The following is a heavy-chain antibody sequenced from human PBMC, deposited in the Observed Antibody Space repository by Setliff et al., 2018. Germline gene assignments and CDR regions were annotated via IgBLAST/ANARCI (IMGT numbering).Heavy chain of an antibody. CDR1: GGSISSYY. J-gene: IGHJ6*04. Sequence: LSLTCTVSGGSISSYYRSWIRQPPGKGLEWIGYIDYSGSTNYNPSLKSRVTISLDTSKNQFSLQLSSVTAADTAAYYCARDGLGAFSLRSMDVWGKGTTVTVSS. V-gene: IGHV4-59*01. CDR3: ARDGLGAFSLRSMDV. D-gene: IGHD3-3*02. CDR2: IDYSGST.